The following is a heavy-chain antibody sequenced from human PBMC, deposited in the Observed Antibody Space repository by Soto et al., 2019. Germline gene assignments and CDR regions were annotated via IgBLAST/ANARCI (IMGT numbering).Heavy chain of an antibody. CDR1: GFSFSIYS. CDR2: IKSSTT. V-gene: IGHV3-21*01. CDR3: VVSGWYYGFDI. J-gene: IGHJ3*02. D-gene: IGHD6-19*01. Sequence: GGSLRLSCVASGFSFSIYSMNWVRQAPGKGLEWVSSIKSSTTYADSVKGRFTISRDNAKNSLYLQMNSLRADDTAVYYCVVSGWYYGFDIWGQGTMVTVSS.